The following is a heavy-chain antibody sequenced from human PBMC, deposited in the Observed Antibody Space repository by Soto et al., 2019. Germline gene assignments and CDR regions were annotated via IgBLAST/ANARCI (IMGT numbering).Heavy chain of an antibody. CDR1: GFTFSSYG. D-gene: IGHD2-21*02. J-gene: IGHJ6*02. CDR2: ISYDGSNK. CDR3: ANSYGGNSVNYYYYYGMDV. V-gene: IGHV3-30*18. Sequence: QVQLVESGGGVVQPGRSLRLSCAASGFTFSSYGMHWVRQAPGKGLEWVAVISYDGSNKYYTDSVKGRFTISRDNSKNTLYLQMNSLRAEDTAVYYCANSYGGNSVNYYYYYGMDVWGQGTTVTGSS.